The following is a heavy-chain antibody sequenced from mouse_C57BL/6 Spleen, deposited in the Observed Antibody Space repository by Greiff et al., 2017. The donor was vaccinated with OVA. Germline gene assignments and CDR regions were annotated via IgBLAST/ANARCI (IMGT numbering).Heavy chain of an antibody. Sequence: EVQGVDSEGGLVQPGSSMKLSCTASGFTFSDYYMAWVRQVPEKGLEWVANINYDGSSTYYLDSLKSRFIISRDNAKNILYLQMSSLKSEDTATYYCARDGDGGAMDYWGQGTSVTVSS. CDR1: GFTFSDYY. D-gene: IGHD3-3*01. J-gene: IGHJ4*01. V-gene: IGHV5-16*01. CDR2: INYDGSST. CDR3: ARDGDGGAMDY.